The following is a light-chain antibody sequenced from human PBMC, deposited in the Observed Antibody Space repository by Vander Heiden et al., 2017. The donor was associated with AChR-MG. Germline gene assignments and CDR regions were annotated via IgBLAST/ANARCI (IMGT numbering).Light chain of an antibody. CDR3: SSYTSSSTLEVV. J-gene: IGLJ2*01. V-gene: IGLV2-14*03. CDR2: DVS. CDR1: SSTVGGYNY. Sequence: QSALTQPASVSGSPGQSTTISCTGTSSTVGGYNYVSWYQQHPGKAPKLMIYDVSNRPSGVSNRFSGSKSGNTASLTISGLQAEDEADYYCSSYTSSSTLEVVFGGGTKLTVL.